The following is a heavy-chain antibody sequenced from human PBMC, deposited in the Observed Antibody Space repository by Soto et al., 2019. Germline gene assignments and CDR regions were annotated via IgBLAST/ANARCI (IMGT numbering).Heavy chain of an antibody. Sequence: SETLSLTCTVSGGSISSGDYYWSWIRQPPGKGLEWIGYIYYSGSTYYNPSLKSRVTISVDTSKNQFSLKLSSVTAADTAVYYCARGNIVVVPAAPLDAFDIWGQGTMVTVSS. D-gene: IGHD2-2*01. CDR1: GGSISSGDYY. CDR2: IYYSGST. J-gene: IGHJ3*02. V-gene: IGHV4-30-4*02. CDR3: ARGNIVVVPAAPLDAFDI.